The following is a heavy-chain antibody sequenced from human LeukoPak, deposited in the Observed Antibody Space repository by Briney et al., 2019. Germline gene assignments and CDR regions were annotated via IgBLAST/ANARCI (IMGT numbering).Heavy chain of an antibody. Sequence: GGSLRLSCAASGFTVSSNYMSWVRQAPGKGLGWVSVIYSGGSTYYADSVKGRFTISRDNSKNTLYLQMNSLRAEDTAVYYCARSVRFFYGMDVWGQGTTVTVSS. D-gene: IGHD3-3*01. J-gene: IGHJ6*02. CDR3: ARSVRFFYGMDV. CDR1: GFTVSSNY. CDR2: IYSGGST. V-gene: IGHV3-66*01.